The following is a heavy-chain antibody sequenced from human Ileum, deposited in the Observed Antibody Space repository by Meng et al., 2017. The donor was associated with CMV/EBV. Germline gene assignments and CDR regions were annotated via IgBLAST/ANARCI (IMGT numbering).Heavy chain of an antibody. J-gene: IGHJ6*02. Sequence: GGSLRLSCAASGFTFSSYSMNWVRQAPGKGLEWVSYISSSGSTIMYADSVKGRFTISRDDAKNSLYLHVYLQMNSLRAEDTAVYYCVRGITGTTYLFPRPDYYYGMDVWGQGTTVTVSS. CDR1: GFTFSSYS. CDR3: VRGITGTTYLFPRPDYYYGMDV. D-gene: IGHD1-7*01. CDR2: ISSSGSTI. V-gene: IGHV3-48*04.